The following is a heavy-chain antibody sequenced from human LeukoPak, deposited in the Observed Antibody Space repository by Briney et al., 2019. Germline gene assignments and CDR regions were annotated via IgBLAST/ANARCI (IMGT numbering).Heavy chain of an antibody. D-gene: IGHD3-3*01. CDR2: ISSSGSTI. Sequence: GGSLRLSCAASGFTFSRYEMNWVRQAPGKGLEWVSYISSSGSTIYYADSVKGRFTISRDNARNSLYLQMNSLRAEDTAVYYCAREVNYDFWSGSPYYYYYGMDVWGQGTTVTVSS. CDR1: GFTFSRYE. V-gene: IGHV3-48*03. J-gene: IGHJ6*02. CDR3: AREVNYDFWSGSPYYYYYGMDV.